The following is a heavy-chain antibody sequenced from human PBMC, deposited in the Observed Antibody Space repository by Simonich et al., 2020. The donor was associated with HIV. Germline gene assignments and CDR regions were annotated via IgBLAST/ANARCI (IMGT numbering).Heavy chain of an antibody. Sequence: QVQLVQSGAEVKKPGASVKGSCKASGYTFTSYYMHWVRQAPGQGLEWMGIINPSVGSTSYAQKFQGRVTMTRDTSTSTVYMELSSLRSEDTAVYYCARALAAAGTMELYFDYWGQGTLVTVSS. CDR1: GYTFTSYY. J-gene: IGHJ4*02. D-gene: IGHD6-13*01. CDR3: ARALAAAGTMELYFDY. V-gene: IGHV1-46*01. CDR2: INPSVGST.